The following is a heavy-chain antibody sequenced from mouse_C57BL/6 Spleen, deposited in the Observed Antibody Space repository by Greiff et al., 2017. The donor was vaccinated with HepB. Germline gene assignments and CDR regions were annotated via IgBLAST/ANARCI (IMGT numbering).Heavy chain of an antibody. J-gene: IGHJ3*01. D-gene: IGHD1-1*01. CDR2: IDPETGGT. Sequence: QVQLQQSGAEPVRPGASVTLSCKASGYTFTDYEMHWVKQTPVHGLEWIGAIDPETGGTAYNQKFKGKAILTADKSSSTAYMELRSLTSEDSAVYYCTRRFHGSTWFAYWGQGTLVTVSA. CDR1: GYTFTDYE. CDR3: TRRFHGSTWFAY. V-gene: IGHV1-15*01.